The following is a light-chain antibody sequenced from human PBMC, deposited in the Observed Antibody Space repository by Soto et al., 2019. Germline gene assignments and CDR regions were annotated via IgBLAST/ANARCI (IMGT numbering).Light chain of an antibody. CDR2: RAS. J-gene: IGKJ1*01. V-gene: IGKV3-15*01. CDR1: QNIYSN. CDR3: LQYHNLWA. Sequence: ENLFTQSPATPSVSPGGRGTVCCRASQNIYSNVAWYQQRPGQAPRXIIYRASTRAPGIPARFSGSGSGTEFTLTISSLQSEDFTVYSCLQYHNLWAFGQGTKVDIK.